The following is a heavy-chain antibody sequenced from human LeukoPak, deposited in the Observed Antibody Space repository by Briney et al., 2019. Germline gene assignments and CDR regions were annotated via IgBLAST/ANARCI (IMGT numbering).Heavy chain of an antibody. CDR1: GFTFSSYG. D-gene: IGHD2-2*01. J-gene: IGHJ4*02. CDR2: IRYDGNNA. V-gene: IGHV3-30*02. CDR3: AKDLGGCSSTSCHDY. Sequence: GGSLRLSCAASGFTFSSYGMHWVRQAPGKGLEWVAFIRYDGNNAFYVDSVKGRFTISRDNSKNTLYLQMNSLRAEDTAVYYCAKDLGGCSSTSCHDYWGQGTLVTVSS.